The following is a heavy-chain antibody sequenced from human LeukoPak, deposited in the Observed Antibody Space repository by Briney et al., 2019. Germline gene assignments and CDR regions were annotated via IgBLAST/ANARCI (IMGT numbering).Heavy chain of an antibody. D-gene: IGHD6-19*01. V-gene: IGHV4-59*01. J-gene: IGHJ4*02. Sequence: SETLSLTCTVSGGSISSYYWSWIRQPPGKGLEWIGYIYYSGSTNYNPSLKGRVTISVDTSKNQFSLKLSSVTAADTAVYYCARGRIAVAGNRLFFDYWGQGTLVTVSS. CDR3: ARGRIAVAGNRLFFDY. CDR2: IYYSGST. CDR1: GGSISSYY.